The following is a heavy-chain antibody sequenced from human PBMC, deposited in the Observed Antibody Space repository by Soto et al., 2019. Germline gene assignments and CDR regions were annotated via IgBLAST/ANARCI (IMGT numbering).Heavy chain of an antibody. J-gene: IGHJ6*02. CDR3: ARENWNYDYYYGMDV. CDR2: ISYDGSNK. CDR1: GFTFISYG. Sequence: PGGSLRLSCASSGFTFISYGMHWVRQAPGKGLEWVAVISYDGSNKYYADSVKGRFTISRDNSKNTLYLQMSSLTSDDTAVYYCARENWNYDYYYGMDVWGQGTTVTVSS. V-gene: IGHV3-30*03. D-gene: IGHD1-1*01.